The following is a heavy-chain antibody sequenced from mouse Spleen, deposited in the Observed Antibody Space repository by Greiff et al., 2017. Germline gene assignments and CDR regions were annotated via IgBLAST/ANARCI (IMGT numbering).Heavy chain of an antibody. Sequence: EVKLVESGGGLVKPGGSLKLSCAASGFTFSSYGMSWVRQTPEKRLEWVATISGGGSYTYYPDSVKGRFTISRDNAKNNLYLQMSSLRSEDTALYYCARHNYGSSYRYFDVWGAGTTVTVSS. CDR2: ISGGGSYT. D-gene: IGHD1-1*01. CDR1: GFTFSSYG. J-gene: IGHJ1*01. V-gene: IGHV5-9-2*01. CDR3: ARHNYGSSYRYFDV.